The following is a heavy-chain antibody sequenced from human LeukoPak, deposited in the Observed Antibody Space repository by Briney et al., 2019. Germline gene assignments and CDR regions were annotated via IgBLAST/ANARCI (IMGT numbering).Heavy chain of an antibody. V-gene: IGHV3-30*02. D-gene: IGHD4-17*01. J-gene: IGHJ4*02. CDR1: GFTFSSYG. CDR3: AKDNYGDYENDY. CDR2: IRYDGSNK. Sequence: GGSLRLSCAASGFTFSSYGMHWVRQAPGKVLEWVAFIRYDGSNKYYADSVKGRFTISRDNSKNTLYLQMNSLRAEDTAVYYCAKDNYGDYENDYWGQGTLVTVSS.